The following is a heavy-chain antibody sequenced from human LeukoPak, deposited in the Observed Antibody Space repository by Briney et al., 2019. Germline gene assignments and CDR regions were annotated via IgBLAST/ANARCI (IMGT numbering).Heavy chain of an antibody. D-gene: IGHD4-11*01. CDR1: VFSLKTYG. CDR3: ARETSTAEYYFDY. V-gene: IGHV3-48*04. Sequence: GGSLRLSCAVSVFSLKTYGMNWVREAPGKGLECISQISSSVGAIYYADSVKGRFTISRDNAENSLYLQMNSLGAEDTAVYYCARETSTAEYYFDYWGRGTLVTVSS. J-gene: IGHJ4*02. CDR2: ISSSVGAI.